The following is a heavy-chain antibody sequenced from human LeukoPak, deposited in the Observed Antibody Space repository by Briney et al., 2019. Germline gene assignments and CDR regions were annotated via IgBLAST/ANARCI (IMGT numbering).Heavy chain of an antibody. CDR3: AKEFFDSQQLVPYFGY. V-gene: IGHV3-23*01. J-gene: IGHJ4*02. D-gene: IGHD6-13*01. CDR1: GFTFSSYA. CDR2: ISGSGGST. Sequence: PGGSLRLSCAASGFTFSSYAMSWVRQAPGKGLEWVSAISGSGGSTYYADSVKGRFTISRDKSKNTLYLQMNSLRAEDTAIYYCAKEFFDSQQLVPYFGYWGQGTLVTVSS.